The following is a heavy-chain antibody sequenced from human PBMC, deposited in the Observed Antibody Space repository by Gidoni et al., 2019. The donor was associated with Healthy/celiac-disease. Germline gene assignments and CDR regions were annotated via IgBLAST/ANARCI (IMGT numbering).Heavy chain of an antibody. D-gene: IGHD3-16*02. CDR1: GFTFSSHA. Sequence: EVQLVESGGGLVQPGGSLRLSCAASGFTFSSHAMNWVRQAPGKGLEYVSAISSNGGSTYYANSVKGRFTISRDNSKNTLYLQMGSLRAEDMAVYYCARDRMITFGGVIVSNWFDPWGQGTLVTVSS. J-gene: IGHJ5*02. V-gene: IGHV3-64*01. CDR3: ARDRMITFGGVIVSNWFDP. CDR2: ISSNGGST.